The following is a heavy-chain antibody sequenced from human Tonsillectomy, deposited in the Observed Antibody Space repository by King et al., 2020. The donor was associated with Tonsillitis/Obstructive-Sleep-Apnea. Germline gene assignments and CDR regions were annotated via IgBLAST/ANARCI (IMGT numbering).Heavy chain of an antibody. J-gene: IGHJ5*02. Sequence: VQLVESGAEVKKSGESLRISCKGSGYSFTSYWITWVRQMPGKGLEWRGRIDPSDSYTTYSPSFQGHFTISADKSISTAYLQWSSLKASDTAIYYCARYCSGGSCYFPFDPWGQGTLVTVS. CDR1: GYSFTSYW. D-gene: IGHD2-15*01. V-gene: IGHV5-10-1*03. CDR3: ARYCSGGSCYFPFDP. CDR2: IDPSDSYT.